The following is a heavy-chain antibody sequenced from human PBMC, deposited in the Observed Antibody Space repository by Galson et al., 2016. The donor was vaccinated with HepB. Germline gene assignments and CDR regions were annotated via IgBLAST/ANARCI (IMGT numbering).Heavy chain of an antibody. CDR1: GGSISSRSYY. V-gene: IGHV4-39*07. CDR2: IYYSGST. Sequence: ETLSLTCTVSGGSISSRSYYWGWIRQPPGKGLEYIGSIYYSGSTYYNPSLKNRVTISLDTSKNQFSLKLTSMTAADTAVYYCARDPTAVAGFDYWGQGTLVTVSS. CDR3: ARDPTAVAGFDY. D-gene: IGHD6-19*01. J-gene: IGHJ4*02.